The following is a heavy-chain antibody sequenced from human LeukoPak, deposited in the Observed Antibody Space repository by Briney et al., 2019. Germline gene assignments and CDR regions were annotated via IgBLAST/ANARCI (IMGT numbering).Heavy chain of an antibody. D-gene: IGHD6-6*01. J-gene: IGHJ6*02. Sequence: GRSLRHSCAASGFTFDDYAMHWVRQAPEKGLEWGSGISWNSGSIGYADSVKGRFTISRDNAKNSLYLQMNSLRAEDTALYYCAKEARDYYYGMDVWGQGSTVTVSS. CDR3: AKEARDYYYGMDV. CDR2: ISWNSGSI. V-gene: IGHV3-9*01. CDR1: GFTFDDYA.